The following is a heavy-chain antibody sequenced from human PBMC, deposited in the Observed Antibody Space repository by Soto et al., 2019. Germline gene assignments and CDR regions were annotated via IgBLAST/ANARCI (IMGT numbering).Heavy chain of an antibody. D-gene: IGHD3-3*01. V-gene: IGHV4-31*03. CDR1: GGSISSGDYY. J-gene: IGHJ5*02. CDR2: IYYSGST. CDR3: ARWWSGSRQGFDP. Sequence: QVQLQESGPGLVKPSQTLSLTCTVSGGSISSGDYYWSWIRQHPGKGLEWIGYIYYSGSTYYNPSPKSRVTISVDTSKNQSSLKLSSVTAAATAVYYCARWWSGSRQGFDPWGQGALVTVSS.